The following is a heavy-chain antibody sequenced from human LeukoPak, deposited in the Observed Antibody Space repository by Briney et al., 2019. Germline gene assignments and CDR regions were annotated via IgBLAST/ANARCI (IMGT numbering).Heavy chain of an antibody. J-gene: IGHJ3*02. CDR2: IYYSGST. CDR3: AKHRGGDYRAFDI. CDR1: GGSISSYH. V-gene: IGHV4-59*08. D-gene: IGHD2-21*02. Sequence: SETLSLTCTVSGGSISSYHWSWIRQPPGKGLEWIGYIYYSGSTNYNPSLKSRVTISVDTSKNQFSLKLSSVTAADTAVYYCAKHRGGDYRAFDIWGQGTMVTVSS.